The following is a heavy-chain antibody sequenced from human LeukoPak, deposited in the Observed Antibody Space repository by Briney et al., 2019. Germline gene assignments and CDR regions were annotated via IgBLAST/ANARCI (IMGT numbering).Heavy chain of an antibody. D-gene: IGHD3-22*01. CDR3: ARDRLGDYAHSGYYDK. Sequence: PGGSLRLSCAASGFTFSDYYMSWIRQAPGKGLEGVSCICDSGRTIYYADSVKGRFTISRDNAKNSVYLQMNNLRAEDTAVYYCARDRLGDYAHSGYYDKWGQGTLVTVSS. J-gene: IGHJ4*02. CDR2: ICDSGRTI. CDR1: GFTFSDYY. V-gene: IGHV3-11*01.